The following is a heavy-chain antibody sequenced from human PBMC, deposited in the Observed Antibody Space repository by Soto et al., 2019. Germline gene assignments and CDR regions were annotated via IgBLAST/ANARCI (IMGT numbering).Heavy chain of an antibody. CDR2: ISYDGSNK. J-gene: IGHJ4*02. Sequence: HLGGSLRLSCAASGFTFSSYGMHWVRQAPGKGLEWVAVISYDGSNKYYADSVKGRFTISRDNSKNTLYLQMNSLRAEDTAVYYCAKDHFEYGSSTSCYAGFDYWGQGTLVTVSS. CDR3: AKDHFEYGSSTSCYAGFDY. V-gene: IGHV3-30*18. D-gene: IGHD2-2*01. CDR1: GFTFSSYG.